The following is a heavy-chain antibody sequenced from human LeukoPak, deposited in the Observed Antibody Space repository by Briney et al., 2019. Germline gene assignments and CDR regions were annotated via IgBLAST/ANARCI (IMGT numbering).Heavy chain of an antibody. CDR1: GFTFSSYG. D-gene: IGHD6-13*01. CDR2: IWYDGSNN. Sequence: GRSLRLSCAASGFTFSSYGMHWVRQAPGKGLEWVAVIWYDGSNNYYADSVKGRFTISRDNSKNTLYLQMNSLKAEDTAVYYCARPGGEIAAAAKSGYYFDYWGQGTLVTVSS. J-gene: IGHJ4*02. V-gene: IGHV3-33*01. CDR3: ARPGGEIAAAAKSGYYFDY.